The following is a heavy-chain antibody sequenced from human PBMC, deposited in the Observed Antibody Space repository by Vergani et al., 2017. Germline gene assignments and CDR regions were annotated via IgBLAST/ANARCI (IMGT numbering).Heavy chain of an antibody. CDR1: GFTFSSYS. Sequence: EVQLVESGGGLVKPGGSLRLSCAASGFTFSSYSMNWVRQAPGKGLEWGSSISSSSSYIYYADSVKGRFTISRDNAKNSLYLQMNSLRAEDTAVYYCARGTAMVPDHFLDYWGQGTLVTVSS. CDR2: ISSSSSYI. D-gene: IGHD5-18*01. J-gene: IGHJ4*02. CDR3: ARGTAMVPDHFLDY. V-gene: IGHV3-21*01.